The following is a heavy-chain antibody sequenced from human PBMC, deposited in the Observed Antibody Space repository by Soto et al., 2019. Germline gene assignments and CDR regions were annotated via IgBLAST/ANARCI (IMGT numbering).Heavy chain of an antibody. V-gene: IGHV4-61*01. CDR3: ARVRIAARLYYFDY. Sequence: SETLSLTCTVSGGSVSSGSYYWGWIRQPPGKGLEWIGYIYYSGSTNYNPSLKSRVTISVDTSKNQFSLKLSSVTAADTAVYYCARVRIAARLYYFDYWGQGTLVTVSS. D-gene: IGHD6-6*01. CDR2: IYYSGST. CDR1: GGSVSSGSYY. J-gene: IGHJ4*02.